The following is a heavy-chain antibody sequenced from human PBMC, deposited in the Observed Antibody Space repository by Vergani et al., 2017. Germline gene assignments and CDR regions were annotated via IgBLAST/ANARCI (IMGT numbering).Heavy chain of an antibody. CDR3: ARDVVVPAAIKGGAFDI. Sequence: QVQLQESGPGLVKPSQTLSLTCTVSGGSISSGGYYWSWIRQHPGKGLEWIGYIYYSGSTYYNPSLKSRVTISVDTSKNQFSLKLSSVTAADTAVYYCARDVVVPAAIKGGAFDIWGQGTMVTVSS. CDR2: IYYSGST. V-gene: IGHV4-31*03. D-gene: IGHD2-2*01. J-gene: IGHJ3*02. CDR1: GGSISSGGYY.